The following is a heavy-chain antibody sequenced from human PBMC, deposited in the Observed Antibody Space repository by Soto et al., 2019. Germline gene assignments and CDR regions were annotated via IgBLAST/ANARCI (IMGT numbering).Heavy chain of an antibody. Sequence: QVQLVESGGGVVQPGRSLRLSCAASGFTFSSYGMHWVRQAPGKGLEWVAVISYDGSNKYYADSVKGRFTISRDNSKNTLYLQMNSLRAEDTAVYYCAKSSIAVAELHYWGQGTLVTVSS. CDR3: AKSSIAVAELHY. V-gene: IGHV3-30*18. CDR1: GFTFSSYG. CDR2: ISYDGSNK. J-gene: IGHJ4*02. D-gene: IGHD6-19*01.